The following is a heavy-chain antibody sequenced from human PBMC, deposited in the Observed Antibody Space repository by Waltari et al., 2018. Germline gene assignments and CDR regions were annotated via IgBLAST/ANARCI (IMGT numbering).Heavy chain of an antibody. CDR1: GGTFSSYA. CDR3: ARDRQQLAQGDAFDS. Sequence: QVQLVQSGAEVKKPGSSVKVSCKASGGTFSSYAISWVRQAPGQGLEWMGGIIPIFGTANYAQKFQGRVTITTDESTRTAYMELSSLRSEDTAVYYCARDRQQLAQGDAFDSWGQGTMVTVSS. V-gene: IGHV1-69*05. J-gene: IGHJ3*02. D-gene: IGHD6-13*01. CDR2: IIPIFGTA.